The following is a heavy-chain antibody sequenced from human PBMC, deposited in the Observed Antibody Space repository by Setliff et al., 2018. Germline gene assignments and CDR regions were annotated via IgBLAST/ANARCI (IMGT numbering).Heavy chain of an antibody. CDR2: ISWNGGIT. CDR3: ATARRGYQYGSGSLFDD. D-gene: IGHD3-10*01. CDR1: QFTFDDYG. Sequence: LRLSCAASQFTFDDYGMAWVRQAPGKGLEWVSGISWNGGITGYGDSVKGRFTISRDNAENSLYLQMNSLRAEDTALYYCATARRGYQYGSGSLFDDWGQGTLVTVSS. V-gene: IGHV3-20*04. J-gene: IGHJ4*02.